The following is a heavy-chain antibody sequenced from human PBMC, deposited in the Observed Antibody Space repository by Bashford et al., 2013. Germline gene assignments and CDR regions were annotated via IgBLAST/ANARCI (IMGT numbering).Heavy chain of an antibody. CDR1: GSITPTVTS. CDR3: ARRKTMTPTEVVISDAFDI. V-gene: IGHV4-39*01. D-gene: IGHD1-1*01. CDR2: IFYTGTT. Sequence: SVDPVPHLRCVRGSITPTVTSGPGFASPRKGLEWIGTIFYTGTTYTNPSLNSRVTVSVDTSRSQFFLTLASVTATDTAVYYCARRKTMTPTEVVISDAFDIWGPGKLVTVSS. J-gene: IGHJ3*02.